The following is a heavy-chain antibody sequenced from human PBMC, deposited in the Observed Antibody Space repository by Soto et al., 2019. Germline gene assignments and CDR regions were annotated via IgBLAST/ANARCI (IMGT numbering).Heavy chain of an antibody. CDR3: AKSRIAMTTYFDY. CDR1: GITFDNYA. Sequence: PGGSLRLSCAASGITFDNYAMSWVRQTPGKGLVWVSAISGSGDNTYHADSVKGRFTISRDNSKNTLYLQMNSLRAEDTAVYYCAKSRIAMTTYFDYWGQGALVTVSS. CDR2: ISGSGDNT. D-gene: IGHD4-4*01. V-gene: IGHV3-23*01. J-gene: IGHJ4*02.